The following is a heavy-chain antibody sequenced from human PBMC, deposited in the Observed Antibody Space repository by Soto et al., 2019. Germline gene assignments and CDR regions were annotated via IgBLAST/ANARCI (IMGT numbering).Heavy chain of an antibody. D-gene: IGHD1-1*01. Sequence: ASVKVSCEASGYTFTSYGISWVRQAPGQGLEWMGWISAYNGNTNYAQKLQGRVTMTTDTSTSTAYMELRSLRSDDTAVYYCARDKAVWTRNKGVRKPYFDYWGQGTLVTVSS. CDR2: ISAYNGNT. V-gene: IGHV1-18*01. CDR1: GYTFTSYG. J-gene: IGHJ4*02. CDR3: ARDKAVWTRNKGVRKPYFDY.